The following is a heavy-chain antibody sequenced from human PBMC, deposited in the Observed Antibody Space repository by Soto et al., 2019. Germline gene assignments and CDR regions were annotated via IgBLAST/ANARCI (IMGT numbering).Heavy chain of an antibody. CDR3: ARDHRIYSAYYGMDV. CDR2: ISSSSSYI. Sequence: EVQLVESGGGLVKPGGSLRLSCAASGFTFSSYSMNWVRQAPGKGLEWVSSISSSSSYIYYADSVKGRFTISRDNAKNSLYLQMHSLRAEDTAVYYCARDHRIYSAYYGMDVWGQGTTVTVSS. J-gene: IGHJ6*02. V-gene: IGHV3-21*01. D-gene: IGHD2-15*01. CDR1: GFTFSSYS.